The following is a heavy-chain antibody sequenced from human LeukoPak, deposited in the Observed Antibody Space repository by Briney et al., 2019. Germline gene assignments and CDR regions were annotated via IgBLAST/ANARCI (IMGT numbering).Heavy chain of an antibody. J-gene: IGHJ3*02. Sequence: PSETLSLTCTVSGGSTSSYYWSWIRQSPGRGLEWIGYIYYGGSTNYNPSLKSRVTISVDKSKNQFSLKLSSVTAADTAVYYCARQQQLVRGDAFDIWGQGTMVTVSS. CDR1: GGSTSSYY. V-gene: IGHV4-59*08. CDR3: ARQQQLVRGDAFDI. D-gene: IGHD6-13*01. CDR2: IYYGGST.